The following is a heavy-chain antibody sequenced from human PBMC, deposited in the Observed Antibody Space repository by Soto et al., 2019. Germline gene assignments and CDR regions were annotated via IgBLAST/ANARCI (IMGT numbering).Heavy chain of an antibody. CDR3: ARKRGYSYGPFDY. CDR2: INHSGST. J-gene: IGHJ4*02. V-gene: IGHV4-34*01. D-gene: IGHD5-18*01. Sequence: SETLSLTCAVYGGSFSGYYWSWIRQPPGKGLEWIGEINHSGSTNYNPSLKSRVTISVDTSKNQFSLKLSSVTAADTTVHYCARKRGYSYGPFDYWGQGTLVTVSS. CDR1: GGSFSGYY.